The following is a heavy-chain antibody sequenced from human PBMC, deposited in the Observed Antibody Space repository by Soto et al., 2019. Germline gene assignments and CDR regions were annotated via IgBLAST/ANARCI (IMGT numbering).Heavy chain of an antibody. Sequence: ASVKVSCKASGYTFTSYAMHWVRQAPGKKLEWMGWINAGNGNTKYSQKFQGRVTITRDTSASTAYMELSSLRSEDTAVYYCARAGSYYYYGLDVWGQGTTVTVSS. CDR1: GYTFTSYA. CDR3: ARAGSYYYYGLDV. J-gene: IGHJ6*02. D-gene: IGHD1-26*01. V-gene: IGHV1-3*01. CDR2: INAGNGNT.